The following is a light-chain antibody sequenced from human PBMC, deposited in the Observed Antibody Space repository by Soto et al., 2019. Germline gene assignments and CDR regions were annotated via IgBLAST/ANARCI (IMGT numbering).Light chain of an antibody. CDR1: QSVSNN. CDR3: QQYNNWWT. J-gene: IGKJ1*01. CDR2: GAS. V-gene: IGKV3-15*01. Sequence: EIVMTQSPATLSVSPGERATLSCRASQSVSNNLAWYQKKPGQAPRLLIYGASTRATGIPARFSGSGSGTEFTLILSSLQSEDFAFYYCQQYNNWWTFGQGTRVDIK.